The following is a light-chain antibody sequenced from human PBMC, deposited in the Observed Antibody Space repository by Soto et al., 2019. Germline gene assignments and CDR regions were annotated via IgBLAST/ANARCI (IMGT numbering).Light chain of an antibody. CDR1: SSDVGYYNY. Sequence: QSPLTQPASVSLSPGQSISISGAGASSDVGYYNYVSLYQQHPGKAPKLMIYEVSNRPSGVSNRFSGSKSGNTASLTISGLQAEDEADYYCSSYTTSSTLVFGGVTKVTV. V-gene: IGLV2-14*01. CDR3: SSYTTSSTLV. J-gene: IGLJ2*01. CDR2: EVS.